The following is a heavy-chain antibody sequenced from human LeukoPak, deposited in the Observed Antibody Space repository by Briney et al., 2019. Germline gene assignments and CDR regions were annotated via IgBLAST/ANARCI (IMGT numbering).Heavy chain of an antibody. V-gene: IGHV3-7*01. CDR2: IKGDGSEK. D-gene: IGHD6-19*01. CDR3: TRDAQWKIKDY. J-gene: IGHJ4*02. CDR1: GFTSSSYW. Sequence: PGGSLRLSCAASGFTSSSYWMSWVRQAPGRGLEWVANIKGDGSEKSYVGSVKGRFTISRDNAKNSLYLQMNSLRAEDTAVYYCTRDAQWKIKDYWGQGTLVTVSS.